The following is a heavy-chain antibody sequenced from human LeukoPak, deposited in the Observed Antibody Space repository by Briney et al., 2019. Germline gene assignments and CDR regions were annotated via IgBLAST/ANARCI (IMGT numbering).Heavy chain of an antibody. Sequence: ASVKVSCKAFGYTFTSNYMHWVRQAPGQGPEWMGVISPSGGSTTYAQKFQGRVTITADKSTSTAYMELSSLRSEDTAVYYCARDSDVYCSGGSCYRKYYYYYYMDVWGKGTTVTVSS. V-gene: IGHV1-46*01. CDR3: ARDSDVYCSGGSCYRKYYYYYYMDV. D-gene: IGHD2-15*01. CDR1: GYTFTSNY. J-gene: IGHJ6*03. CDR2: ISPSGGST.